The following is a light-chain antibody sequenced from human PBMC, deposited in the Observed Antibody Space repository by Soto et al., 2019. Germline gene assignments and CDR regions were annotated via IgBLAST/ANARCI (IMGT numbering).Light chain of an antibody. J-gene: IGKJ5*01. CDR3: QQLNSYLT. Sequence: IQLTQPPSSLSASVGDRVTVTCRASQDIRNYLAWYQQKPGKAPKLLICDASTLYSGVPSRFSGSGSGTDFTLTISSLQPEDFATYYCQQLNSYLTFGQGTRLEIK. V-gene: IGKV1-9*01. CDR2: DAS. CDR1: QDIRNY.